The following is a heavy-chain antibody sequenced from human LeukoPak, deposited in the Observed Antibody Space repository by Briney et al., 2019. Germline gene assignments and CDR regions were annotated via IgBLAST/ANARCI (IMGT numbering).Heavy chain of an antibody. CDR3: AKDLGLEDSSSWFTPLGYYYYGMDV. J-gene: IGHJ6*02. CDR1: GFTFSSYG. CDR2: IRYDGSNK. Sequence: GGSLRLSCAASGFTFSSYGMHWVRQAPGKGLEWVAFIRYDGSNKYYADSVKGRFTISRDNSKNTLYLQMNSLRAEDTAVYYCAKDLGLEDSSSWFTPLGYYYYGMDVWGQGTTVTASS. V-gene: IGHV3-30*02. D-gene: IGHD6-13*01.